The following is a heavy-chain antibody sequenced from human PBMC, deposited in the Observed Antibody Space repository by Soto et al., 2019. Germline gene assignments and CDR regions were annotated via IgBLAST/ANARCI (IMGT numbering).Heavy chain of an antibody. Sequence: SEILSLTCTVSGGSISSYYWSWIRQPPGKGLEWIGYIYYSGSTNYNPSLKSRVTISVDTSKNQFSLKLSSVTAADTAVYYCARDFGLGDYFDYWGQGTLVTVSS. CDR2: IYYSGST. J-gene: IGHJ4*02. D-gene: IGHD3-10*01. CDR3: ARDFGLGDYFDY. CDR1: GGSISSYY. V-gene: IGHV4-59*01.